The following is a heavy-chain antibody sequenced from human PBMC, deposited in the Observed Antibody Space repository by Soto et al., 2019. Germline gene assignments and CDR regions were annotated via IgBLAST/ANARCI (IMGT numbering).Heavy chain of an antibody. Sequence: EVQLVESGGGLVQPGGSLRLSCAASGFTFSSYSMNWVRQAPGKGREWVSYISRSSSTIYYADSVKGRFTISRDNAKNSLYLQMNSLRDEDTAVYYCARPEYSSSSYGMDVWGQGTTVTVSS. D-gene: IGHD6-6*01. CDR3: ARPEYSSSSYGMDV. V-gene: IGHV3-48*02. CDR1: GFTFSSYS. J-gene: IGHJ6*02. CDR2: ISRSSSTI.